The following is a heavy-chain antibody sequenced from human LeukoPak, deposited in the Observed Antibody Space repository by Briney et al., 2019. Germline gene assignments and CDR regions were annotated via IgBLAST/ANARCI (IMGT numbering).Heavy chain of an antibody. CDR3: ARGSSLAAAGTGYSFDY. CDR1: GGSFSGDY. J-gene: IGHJ4*02. Sequence: SETLSLTCAVYGGSFSGDYWSWIRQPPGEGLEWVGEIHHSGSTNYNPSLKSRVTIPVDTSKNQFSLKLTSVTAADTAVYYCARGSSLAAAGTGYSFDYWGQGTQVTVSS. V-gene: IGHV4-34*01. D-gene: IGHD6-13*01. CDR2: IHHSGST.